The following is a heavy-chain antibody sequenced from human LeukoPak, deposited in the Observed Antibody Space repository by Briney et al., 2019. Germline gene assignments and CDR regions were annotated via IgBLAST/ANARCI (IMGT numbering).Heavy chain of an antibody. Sequence: SETLSLTCAVSGYSISSGYYWGWIRQPPGKGLEWIGSIYHSGTTYYNPSLKSRVTISIDTSKNQFSLKLNSVTAADTAVYYCAKPHIISSHFYDSWGQGALVTVSS. V-gene: IGHV4-38-2*01. D-gene: IGHD6-6*01. CDR2: IYHSGTT. CDR3: AKPHIISSHFYDS. J-gene: IGHJ4*02. CDR1: GYSISSGYY.